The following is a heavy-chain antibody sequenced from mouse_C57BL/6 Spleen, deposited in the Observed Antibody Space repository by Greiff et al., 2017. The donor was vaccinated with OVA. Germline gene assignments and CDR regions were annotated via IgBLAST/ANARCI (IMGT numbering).Heavy chain of an antibody. V-gene: IGHV1-55*01. CDR1: GYTFTSYW. J-gene: IGHJ3*01. CDR2: IYPGSGST. Sequence: QVQLQQSGAELVKPGASVKMSCKASGYTFTSYWITWVKQRPGQGLEWIGDIYPGSGSTNYNEKFKSKATLTVDTSSSTAYMQLSSLTSEDSAVYYCARWAYYDYPWFAYWGQGTLVTVSA. CDR3: ARWAYYDYPWFAY. D-gene: IGHD2-4*01.